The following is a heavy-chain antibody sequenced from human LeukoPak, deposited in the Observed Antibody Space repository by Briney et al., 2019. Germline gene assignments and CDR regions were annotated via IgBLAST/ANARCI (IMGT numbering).Heavy chain of an antibody. CDR2: MYYSGST. V-gene: IGHV4-39*07. D-gene: IGHD6-6*01. J-gene: IGHJ6*03. CDR3: ARGFEYSTSSRLGYYYFYMDV. Sequence: PSETLSLTCTVSGGSISSSSYYLGWIRQPPGKWLEWIGSMYYSGSTYYNPSLKSRVTISVDTSKNQFSLNLRFVTAADTAVFYCARGFEYSTSSRLGYYYFYMDVWGIGTTVTVSS. CDR1: GGSISSSSYY.